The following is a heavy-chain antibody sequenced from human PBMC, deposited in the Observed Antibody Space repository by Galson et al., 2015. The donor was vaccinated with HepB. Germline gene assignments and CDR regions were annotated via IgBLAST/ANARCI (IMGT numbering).Heavy chain of an antibody. J-gene: IGHJ6*02. V-gene: IGHV4-39*01. Sequence: ETLSLTCTVSGVSISDTTYCWGWVRLHPGRGRGWMGSISFNGPTNFEASLESRVSVSLDMSKNQFSLTLTSVTAADTAVYYCARHGNNYYFFYGMDIWGQGTTVTVSS. D-gene: IGHD1/OR15-1a*01. CDR1: GVSISDTTYC. CDR2: ISFNGPT. CDR3: ARHGNNYYFFYGMDI.